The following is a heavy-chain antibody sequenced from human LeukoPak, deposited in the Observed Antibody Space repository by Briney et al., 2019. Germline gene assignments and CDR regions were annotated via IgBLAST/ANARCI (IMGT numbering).Heavy chain of an antibody. CDR2: IRSKAYGGTT. Sequence: GGTLRLSCAASGFTFSSYGMSWVRQAPGKGLEWVGFIRSKAYGGTTEYAASVKGRFTISRDDSKSIAYLQMNSLKTEDTAVYYCTRGSGSPYYFDYWGQGTLVTVSS. D-gene: IGHD1-26*01. CDR1: GFTFSSYG. CDR3: TRGSGSPYYFDY. J-gene: IGHJ4*02. V-gene: IGHV3-49*04.